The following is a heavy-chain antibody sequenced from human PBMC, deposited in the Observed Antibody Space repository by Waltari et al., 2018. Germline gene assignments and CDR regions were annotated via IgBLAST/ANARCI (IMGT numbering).Heavy chain of an antibody. Sequence: QVQLVESGGGVVQPGRSLRLSCAASGFTFSRFGMHWGRQAPGKGLGWWAVIWHDGSNEYYVDSVKCRFTISRDNSKNTLYLQMNSLRAEDSAVYYCASQSTTLFDYWGQGTLVTVSS. CDR1: GFTFSRFG. V-gene: IGHV3-33*01. CDR2: IWHDGSNE. CDR3: ASQSTTLFDY. D-gene: IGHD2-15*01. J-gene: IGHJ4*02.